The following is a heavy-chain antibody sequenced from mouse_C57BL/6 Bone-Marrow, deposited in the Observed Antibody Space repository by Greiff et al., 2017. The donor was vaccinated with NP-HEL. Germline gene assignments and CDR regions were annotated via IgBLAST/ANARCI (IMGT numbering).Heavy chain of an antibody. Sequence: QVQLKQSGAELAKPGASVKLSCKASGYTFTSYWMHWVKQRPGQGLEWIGYINPSSGYTKYNQKFKDKATLTADKSSSTAYMQLSSLRYEDSAVYYCSRPLYGSSPPWFAYWGQGTLVTVSA. D-gene: IGHD1-1*01. J-gene: IGHJ3*01. CDR2: INPSSGYT. CDR3: SRPLYGSSPPWFAY. V-gene: IGHV1-7*01. CDR1: GYTFTSYW.